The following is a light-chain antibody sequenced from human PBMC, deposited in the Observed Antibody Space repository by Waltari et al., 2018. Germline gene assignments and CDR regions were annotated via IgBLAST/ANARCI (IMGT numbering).Light chain of an antibody. V-gene: IGLV1-47*01. J-gene: IGLJ3*02. CDR1: RSNIGNTY. CDR3: AVWDNSLSGRV. CDR2: RND. Sequence: QSVLTQPPSASGTPGQRVPIPFSGSRSNIGNTYVYWYQQLPGTAPKLLIYRNDPRPSGVPDRFSGSKSGTSASLAISGLRSEDEADYYCAVWDNSLSGRVFGGGTKVTVL.